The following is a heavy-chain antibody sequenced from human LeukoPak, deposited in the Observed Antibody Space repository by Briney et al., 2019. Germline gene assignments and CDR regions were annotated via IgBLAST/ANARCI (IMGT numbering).Heavy chain of an antibody. J-gene: IGHJ4*02. D-gene: IGHD1-26*01. CDR2: INPNSGGT. CDR1: GYTFTGYY. V-gene: IGHV1-2*06. Sequence: GASVKVSCKASGYTFTGYYMHWVRQAPGQGLEWMGRINPNSGGTNYAQKFQGRVTMTRDTSISTAYMELSWLRSDDTAVYYCARDLSSGSYYGNWGQGTLVTVSS. CDR3: ARDLSSGSYYGN.